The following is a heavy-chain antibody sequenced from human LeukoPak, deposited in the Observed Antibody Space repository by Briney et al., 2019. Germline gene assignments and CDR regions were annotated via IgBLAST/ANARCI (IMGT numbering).Heavy chain of an antibody. Sequence: ASVKVSCKASGYAFTSYGISWMRQAPGQGLEWMGWINPNSGGTNYAQKFQGRVTMTRDTSISTAYMELSRLRSDDTAVYYCARTRVGSSSSLEWGQGTVVTVSS. V-gene: IGHV1-2*02. CDR1: GYAFTSYG. CDR2: INPNSGGT. J-gene: IGHJ4*02. CDR3: ARTRVGSSSSLE. D-gene: IGHD6-6*01.